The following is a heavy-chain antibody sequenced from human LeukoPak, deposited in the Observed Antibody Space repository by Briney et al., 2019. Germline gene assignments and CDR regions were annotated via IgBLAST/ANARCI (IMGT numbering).Heavy chain of an antibody. Sequence: GGSLRLSCAASGFTFSSYSMNWVRQAPGKGLEWVSSISSSSSYIYYADSVKGRFTISRDNAKNSLYLQMNSLRAEDTAVYYCARFSDGIAAAGTRPWFDPWGQGTLVTVSS. J-gene: IGHJ5*02. V-gene: IGHV3-21*01. CDR2: ISSSSSYI. CDR3: ARFSDGIAAAGTRPWFDP. D-gene: IGHD6-13*01. CDR1: GFTFSSYS.